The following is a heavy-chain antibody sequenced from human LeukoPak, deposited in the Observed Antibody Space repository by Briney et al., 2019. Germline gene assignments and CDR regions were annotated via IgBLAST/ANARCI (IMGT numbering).Heavy chain of an antibody. J-gene: IGHJ4*02. Sequence: GGSLRLSCAASGFTFSSYAMSWVRQAPGKGLEWVSAISGSGGSTYYADSVKGRFTISRDNSKNTLYLQMNSLRAEDTAVYYCAKDVVDIYSSSWLWYFDQWGQGTLVTVSS. CDR3: AKDVVDIYSSSWLWYFDQ. V-gene: IGHV3-23*01. CDR2: ISGSGGST. CDR1: GFTFSSYA. D-gene: IGHD6-13*01.